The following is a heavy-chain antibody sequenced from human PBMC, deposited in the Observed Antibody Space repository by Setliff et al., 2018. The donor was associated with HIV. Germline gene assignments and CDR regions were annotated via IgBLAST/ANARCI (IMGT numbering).Heavy chain of an antibody. CDR2: ISWDGSST. CDR3: ARVGDYNFWSGYKYNYYYGMDV. J-gene: IGHJ6*02. V-gene: IGHV3-43*01. CDR1: GFTFDDHT. D-gene: IGHD3-3*01. Sequence: GGSLRLSCAASGFTFDDHTMNWVRQVPGKGLEWLCLISWDGSSTFYADSVKGRFTISRDNSKNTLYLQMNSLRAEDTAVYYCARVGDYNFWSGYKYNYYYGMDVWGQGTTVTVSS.